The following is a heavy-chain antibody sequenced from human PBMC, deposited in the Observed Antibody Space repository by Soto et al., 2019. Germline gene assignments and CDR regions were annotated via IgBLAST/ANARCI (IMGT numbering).Heavy chain of an antibody. CDR2: INHSGST. V-gene: IGHV4-34*01. Sequence: QVQLQQWGAGLLKPSETLSLTCAVYGGSFSGYYWSWIRQPPGKGLEWIGEINHSGSTNYNPSLKSRVTISVDTSKNQFSLKLSSVTAADTAVYYCARDVGMDVWGQGTTVTVSS. CDR3: ARDVGMDV. J-gene: IGHJ6*02. CDR1: GGSFSGYY.